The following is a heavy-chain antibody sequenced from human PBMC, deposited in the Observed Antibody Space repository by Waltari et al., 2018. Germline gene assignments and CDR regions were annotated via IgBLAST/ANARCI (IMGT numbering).Heavy chain of an antibody. CDR2: IIPIFGTA. J-gene: IGHJ3*02. Sequence: QVQLVQSGAEVKKPGSSVKVSCKASGGTFTSYATSWVRQAPGQVLEWMGGIIPIFGTANYAQKFQGRVTITADESTSTAYMELSSLRSEDTAVYYCARELADRRGNAFDIWGQGTMVTVSS. CDR3: ARELADRRGNAFDI. CDR1: GGTFTSYA. V-gene: IGHV1-69*01.